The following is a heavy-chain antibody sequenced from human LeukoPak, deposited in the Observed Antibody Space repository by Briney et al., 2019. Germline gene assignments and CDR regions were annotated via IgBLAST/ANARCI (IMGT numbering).Heavy chain of an antibody. CDR3: ARHVGDFRD. Sequence: SETLSLTCTVSGVSISSSSYYWRWIRQPPGKGLVWIASIYYSGSTYYTPSLKSRVTVSVDTSNNHCSLKLSSVPAANTAVYCGARHVGDFRDWGQGTLVTVSS. D-gene: IGHD3-3*01. CDR2: IYYSGST. J-gene: IGHJ4*02. V-gene: IGHV4-39*01. CDR1: GVSISSSSYY.